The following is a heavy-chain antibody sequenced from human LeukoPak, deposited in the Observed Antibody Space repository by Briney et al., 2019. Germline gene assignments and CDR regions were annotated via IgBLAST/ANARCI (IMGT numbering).Heavy chain of an antibody. Sequence: GGSLRLSCAASGFIFRNYAMNWVRQAPGQGLEWVSYISTSGSTIYYADSVKGRFTISRDNAKKSLFLRMNSLRDEDTAVYYCAREATMVRGGFDYWGQGTPVTVSS. CDR1: GFIFRNYA. D-gene: IGHD3-10*01. CDR2: ISTSGSTI. CDR3: AREATMVRGGFDY. J-gene: IGHJ4*02. V-gene: IGHV3-48*02.